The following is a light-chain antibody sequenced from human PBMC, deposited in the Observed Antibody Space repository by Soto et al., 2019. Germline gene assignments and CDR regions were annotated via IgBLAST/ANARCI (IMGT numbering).Light chain of an antibody. CDR2: KAS. CDR1: QSISSW. V-gene: IGKV1-5*03. J-gene: IGKJ2*01. Sequence: DIQMTQSPSTLSASVGDRVTITCRASQSISSWLAWYQQKPGKAPKLLIYKASSLQSGVPSRFSGSGSGTEFTLTISSLQPDDFAIYYCQQYNTYRYTFGQGTKLEIK. CDR3: QQYNTYRYT.